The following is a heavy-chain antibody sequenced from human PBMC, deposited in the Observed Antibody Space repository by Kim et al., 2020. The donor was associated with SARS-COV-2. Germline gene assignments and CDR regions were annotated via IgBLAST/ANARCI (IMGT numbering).Heavy chain of an antibody. CDR3: ATYSGYEGGY. V-gene: IGHV3-43D*03. CDR2: ST. Sequence: STYYADSVKGRFTISRDNSKNSLYLQMNSLRAEDTALYYCATYSGYEGGYWGQGTLVTVSS. D-gene: IGHD5-12*01. J-gene: IGHJ4*02.